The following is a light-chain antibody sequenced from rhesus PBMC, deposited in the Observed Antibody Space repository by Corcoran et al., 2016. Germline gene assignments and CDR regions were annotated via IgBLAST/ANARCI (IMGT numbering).Light chain of an antibody. CDR2: GAS. CDR1: QSVSSY. Sequence: QVILTQSPATLSLSPGERATLSCRASQSVSSYLAWYQQKPGQAPRLLIYGASTRATGISDRSSGSGSGTEFTLTISSLEPEDFAVYYCQKYSSSPRTFGQGTKVEIK. J-gene: IGKJ1*01. V-gene: IGKV3-53*01. CDR3: QKYSSSPRT.